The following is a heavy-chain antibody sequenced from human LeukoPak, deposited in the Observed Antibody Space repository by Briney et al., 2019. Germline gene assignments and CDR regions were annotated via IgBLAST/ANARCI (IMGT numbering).Heavy chain of an antibody. CDR1: GGTFSNYA. CDR2: IIPIFSTA. D-gene: IGHD1-26*01. V-gene: IGHV1-69*13. Sequence: SVKVSCKASGGTFSNYAISWVRQAPGQGLEWMGGIIPIFSTANYAQKFQGRVTITADESTSTVYMELSSLRSEDTAVYYCASPGGSGTYYLYDYWGQGTLVTVS. CDR3: ASPGGSGTYYLYDY. J-gene: IGHJ4*02.